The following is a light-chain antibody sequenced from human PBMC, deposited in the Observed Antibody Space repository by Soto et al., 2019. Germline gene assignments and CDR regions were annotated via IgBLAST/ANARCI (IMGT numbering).Light chain of an antibody. CDR1: SSDVGGYNY. CDR3: SSYTSSSTLYV. J-gene: IGLJ1*01. Sequence: QSALTQPASVSGSPGQSITISCTGTSSDVGGYNYVSCYQQHPGKAPKVMIYDVSNRTSGVSNRFSGSKSGNTASLTISGLQAEDEADYYCSSYTSSSTLYVFGTGTKLTVL. CDR2: DVS. V-gene: IGLV2-14*01.